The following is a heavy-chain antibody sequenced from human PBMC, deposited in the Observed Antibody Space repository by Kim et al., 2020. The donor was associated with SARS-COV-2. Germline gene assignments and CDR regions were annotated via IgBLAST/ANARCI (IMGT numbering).Heavy chain of an antibody. Sequence: SETLSLTCTVSGGSISSYYWSWIRQPPGKGLEWIGYIYYSGSTNYNPSLKSRVTISVDTSKNQFSLKLSSVTAADTAVYYCARGRGDPRLLWFGESLVWYHGMDVWGQGTTVTVSS. CDR2: IYYSGST. D-gene: IGHD3-10*01. V-gene: IGHV4-59*13. CDR3: ARGRGDPRLLWFGESLVWYHGMDV. J-gene: IGHJ6*02. CDR1: GGSISSYY.